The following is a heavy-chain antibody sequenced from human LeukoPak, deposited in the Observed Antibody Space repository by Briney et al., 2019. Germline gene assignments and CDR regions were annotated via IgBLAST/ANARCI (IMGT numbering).Heavy chain of an antibody. D-gene: IGHD3-10*01. CDR2: IYYSGST. J-gene: IGHJ5*02. Sequence: PSETLSLTCTVSGVSGGSISSYYLSWIRQPPGKGLEWIGYIYYSGSTNSNPSLKSRVSISVDTSKNQFSLKLNSVTAADTAVYYCARDLWFGEYNWFDPWGQGTLVTVSS. CDR1: GGSISSYY. V-gene: IGHV4-59*12. CDR3: ARDLWFGEYNWFDP.